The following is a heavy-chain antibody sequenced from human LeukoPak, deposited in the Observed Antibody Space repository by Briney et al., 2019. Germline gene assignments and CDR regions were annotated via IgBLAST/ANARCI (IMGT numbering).Heavy chain of an antibody. D-gene: IGHD2-21*01. CDR2: TYYSGST. CDR1: GGSISSYY. J-gene: IGHJ4*02. V-gene: IGHV4-59*01. CDR3: ARVVGYPLYYFDY. Sequence: SETLSLTCTVSGGSISSYYWSWIRQPPGKGLEWIGYTYYSGSTNYNPSLKSRVTISVDTSKNQFSLKLSSVTAADTAVYYCARVVGYPLYYFDYWGQGTLVTVSS.